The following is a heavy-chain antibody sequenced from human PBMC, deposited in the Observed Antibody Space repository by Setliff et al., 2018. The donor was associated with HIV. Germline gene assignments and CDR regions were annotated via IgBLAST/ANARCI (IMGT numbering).Heavy chain of an antibody. Sequence: PSETLSLTCTVSGVSMSSSSYYWGWIRQPPGKGLEYIGSLSYDGSTYYHPSLKSRVSISVDTSKNQFSLRLSFVTAADTAVYYCARRTPSGIAVAFGDFDIWGQGTMVTVSS. CDR3: ARRTPSGIAVAFGDFDI. CDR1: GVSMSSSSYY. D-gene: IGHD6-19*01. J-gene: IGHJ3*02. V-gene: IGHV4-39*01. CDR2: LSYDGST.